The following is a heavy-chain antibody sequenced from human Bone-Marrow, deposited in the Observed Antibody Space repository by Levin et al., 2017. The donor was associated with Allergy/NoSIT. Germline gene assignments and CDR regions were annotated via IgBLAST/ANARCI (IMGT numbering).Heavy chain of an antibody. CDR3: ARGGVVGANPRVAWFDP. J-gene: IGHJ5*02. D-gene: IGHD1-26*01. CDR2: ISYSGST. Sequence: PSETLSLTCTVSGGSITSSSYYWGWIRQPPGRGLEWIGSISYSGSTYYNPSLKSRVTLSVDTSKNQFSLNLSSVTAADTAGYHCARGGVVGANPRVAWFDPWGQGTLVTVSS. CDR1: GGSITSSSYY. V-gene: IGHV4-39*07.